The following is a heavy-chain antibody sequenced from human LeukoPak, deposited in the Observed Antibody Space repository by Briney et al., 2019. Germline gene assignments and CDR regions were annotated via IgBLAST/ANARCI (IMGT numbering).Heavy chain of an antibody. CDR2: INPNSGGT. D-gene: IGHD2-15*01. V-gene: IGHV1-2*02. CDR3: ARERGYCSGGSCYAEAYFDY. CDR1: GYTFTGYY. Sequence: ASVKVSCKASGYTFTGYYMHWVRQAPGQGLEWMGWINPNSGGTNYAQKFQGRVTMTRDTSISTAYMELSRLRSDDTAVYYCARERGYCSGGSCYAEAYFDYWGQGTLVTVSS. J-gene: IGHJ4*02.